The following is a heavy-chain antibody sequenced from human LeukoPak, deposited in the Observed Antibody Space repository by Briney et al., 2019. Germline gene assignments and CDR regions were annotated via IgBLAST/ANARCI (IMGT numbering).Heavy chain of an antibody. CDR1: GFTFSDYY. D-gene: IGHD1-14*01. Sequence: GGSLRLSCAASGFTFSDYYMSWIRQAPGKCVEWVSYISSSSSYTNYADSVKGRFTISRDNAKNSLYLQMNSLRAEDTAVYYCAREVMDNLRFDYWGQGTLVTVSS. CDR3: AREVMDNLRFDY. CDR2: ISSSSSYT. J-gene: IGHJ4*02. V-gene: IGHV3-11*05.